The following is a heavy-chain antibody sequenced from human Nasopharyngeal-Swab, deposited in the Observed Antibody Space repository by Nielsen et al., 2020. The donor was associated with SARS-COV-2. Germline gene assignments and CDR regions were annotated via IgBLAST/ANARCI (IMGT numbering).Heavy chain of an antibody. D-gene: IGHD3-16*01. Sequence: GESLKISCAVSGFTFNNYWMNWVRQAPGKGLVWVSRINGEESRTSYADSVKGRFTISSDHAKNTLYLQMNSLRADDAAMYYCARDPHGVRGAMQDAFDLWGQGTMVTVSS. CDR1: GFTFNNYW. CDR2: INGEESRT. CDR3: ARDPHGVRGAMQDAFDL. V-gene: IGHV3-74*01. J-gene: IGHJ3*01.